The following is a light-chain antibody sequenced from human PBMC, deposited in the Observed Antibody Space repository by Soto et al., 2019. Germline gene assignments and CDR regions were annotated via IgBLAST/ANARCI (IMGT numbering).Light chain of an antibody. V-gene: IGLV1-44*01. CDR3: ATWDDSLDGKV. CDR1: LSNIGSRS. Sequence: QSVLTQPPSASGTPGQRVTISCSGSLSNIGSRSVNWYRQLPGTAPKLLIYSDNHRPSGVPDRFSGSKSGTSASLAISGLQSEDEADYYCATWDDSLDGKVFGGGTKLTVL. J-gene: IGLJ3*02. CDR2: SDN.